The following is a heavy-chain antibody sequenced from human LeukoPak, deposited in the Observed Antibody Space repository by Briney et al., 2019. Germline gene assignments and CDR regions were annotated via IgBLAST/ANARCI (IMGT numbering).Heavy chain of an antibody. Sequence: SQTLSLTCTVSGGSISSGSYYWSWIRQPAGKGLEWIGRIYTSGSTNYNPFLKSRVTISVDTSKNQFSLKLSSVTAADTAVYYCARGGIVVVPASWTGWFDPWGQGTLVTVSS. CDR2: IYTSGST. J-gene: IGHJ5*02. CDR1: GGSISSGSYY. V-gene: IGHV4-61*02. CDR3: ARGGIVVVPASWTGWFDP. D-gene: IGHD2-2*01.